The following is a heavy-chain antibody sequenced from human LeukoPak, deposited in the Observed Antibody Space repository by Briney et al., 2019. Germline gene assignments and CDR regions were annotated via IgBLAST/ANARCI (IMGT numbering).Heavy chain of an antibody. CDR2: INHSGST. J-gene: IGHJ4*02. Sequence: SETLSLTCAVYGGSFSGYYWSWLRQPPGKGLEWIGEINHSGSTNYNPSLKSRVTISVDTSKNQFSLKLSSVTAADTAVYYCARSRYGYGIDYWGQGTLVTVSS. CDR1: GGSFSGYY. V-gene: IGHV4-34*01. D-gene: IGHD5-18*01. CDR3: ARSRYGYGIDY.